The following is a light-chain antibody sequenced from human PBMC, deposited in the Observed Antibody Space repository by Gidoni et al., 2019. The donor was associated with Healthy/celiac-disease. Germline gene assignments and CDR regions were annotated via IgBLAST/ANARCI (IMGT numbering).Light chain of an antibody. V-gene: IGKV1-12*01. CDR3: QQANSLPLT. Sequence: IQMPQSPSSVSASVGDRVTITCRASQVISSWLAWYQKKPGKAPKLLSSVVSGLQSGGPSRFSGSGSGTDFTLTIRSLQPEEFATYYCQQANSLPLTFGGGTKVEIK. CDR1: QVISSW. J-gene: IGKJ4*01. CDR2: VVS.